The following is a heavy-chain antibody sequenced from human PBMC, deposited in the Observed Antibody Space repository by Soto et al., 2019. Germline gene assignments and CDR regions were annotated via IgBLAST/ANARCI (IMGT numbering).Heavy chain of an antibody. Sequence: PSETLSLPCAVYGGSFSGYYWSWIRQPPGKGLEWIGEINHSGSTNYNPSLKSRVTISVDTSKNQFSLKLSSVTAADTAVYYCARARNRTYGDYWGQGTLVTVSS. D-gene: IGHD1-1*01. V-gene: IGHV4-34*01. J-gene: IGHJ4*02. CDR1: GGSFSGYY. CDR3: ARARNRTYGDY. CDR2: INHSGST.